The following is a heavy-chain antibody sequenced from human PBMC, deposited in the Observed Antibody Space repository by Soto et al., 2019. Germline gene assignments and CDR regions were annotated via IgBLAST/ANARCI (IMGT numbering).Heavy chain of an antibody. CDR2: IYRTGST. J-gene: IGHJ5*02. D-gene: IGHD6-19*01. CDR1: GGSFTSNNW. V-gene: IGHV4-4*02. Sequence: TLSLTCAVSGGSFTSNNWWTWVRQPPGQGLEWIGEIYRTGSTNYNPSLKSRVTISLDKSENQFSLKVTSLTAADTAVYYCARYSYSSGPQDSWGQGTLVTVSS. CDR3: ARYSYSSGPQDS.